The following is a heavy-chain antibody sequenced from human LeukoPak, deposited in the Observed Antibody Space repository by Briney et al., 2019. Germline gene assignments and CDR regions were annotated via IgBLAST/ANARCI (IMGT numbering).Heavy chain of an antibody. Sequence: ASVKVSCKASGYTFTSYYMHWVRQAPGQGLEWMGIINPSGGSTSYAQKFQGRVTMTRDTSTSTVYMELSSLRSEDTAVYYCATTVTTYGSFDYWGQGTLVTVSS. J-gene: IGHJ4*02. CDR2: INPSGGST. CDR3: ATTVTTYGSFDY. D-gene: IGHD4-17*01. V-gene: IGHV1-46*01. CDR1: GYTFTSYY.